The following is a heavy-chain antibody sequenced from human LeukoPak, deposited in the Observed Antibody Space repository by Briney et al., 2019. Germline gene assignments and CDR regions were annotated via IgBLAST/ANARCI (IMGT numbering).Heavy chain of an antibody. Sequence: PGGSLRLSCAASGXTFSSYAMSWVRQAPGKGLEWVSAISGSGGSTYYADSVKGRFTISRDNSKNTLYLQMNSLRAEDTAVYYCAKVVRFGELFFDYWGQGILVTVSS. CDR1: GXTFSSYA. CDR2: ISGSGGST. D-gene: IGHD3-10*01. CDR3: AKVVRFGELFFDY. V-gene: IGHV3-23*01. J-gene: IGHJ4*02.